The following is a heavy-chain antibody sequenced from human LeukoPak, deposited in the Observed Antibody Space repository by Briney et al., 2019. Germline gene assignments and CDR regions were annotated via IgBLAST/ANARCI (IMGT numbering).Heavy chain of an antibody. CDR3: AKSKPYCSGGSCYGGGYYFDY. D-gene: IGHD2-15*01. J-gene: IGHJ4*02. CDR2: FDPEDGET. Sequence: GASVKVSCKVSGYTLTELSMHWVRQAPGKGLEWMGGFDPEDGETIYAQKFQGRVTMTEDTSTDTAYMELSSLRSEDTAVYYCAKSKPYCSGGSCYGGGYYFDYWGQGTLVTVSS. CDR1: GYTLTELS. V-gene: IGHV1-24*01.